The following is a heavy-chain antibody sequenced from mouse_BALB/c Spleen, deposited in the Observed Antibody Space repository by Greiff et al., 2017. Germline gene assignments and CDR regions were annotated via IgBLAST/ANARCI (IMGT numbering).Heavy chain of an antibody. Sequence: VHLVESGPGLVQPSQSLSITCTVSGFSLTSYGVHWVRQSPGKGLEWLGVIWSGGSTDYNAAFISRLSISKDNSKSQVFFKMNSLQANDTAIYYCARKGGMVTTYYAMDYWGQGTSVTVSS. CDR1: GFSLTSYG. CDR2: IWSGGST. J-gene: IGHJ4*01. D-gene: IGHD2-3*01. CDR3: ARKGGMVTTYYAMDY. V-gene: IGHV2-2*02.